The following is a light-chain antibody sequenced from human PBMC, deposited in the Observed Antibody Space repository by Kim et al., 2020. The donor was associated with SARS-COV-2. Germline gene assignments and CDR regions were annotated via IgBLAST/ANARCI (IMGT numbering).Light chain of an antibody. Sequence: DIVLTQSPGTLSLSPRETATLSCRASQTVGANFLAWYQQKPGQAPRLLIYDASTRASGIPDRFSGSGSGTDFTLTISRLEPEDFAVYSCQQYGGSPWTFGQGTKVDIK. V-gene: IGKV3-20*01. CDR3: QQYGGSPWT. CDR2: DAS. CDR1: QTVGANF. J-gene: IGKJ1*01.